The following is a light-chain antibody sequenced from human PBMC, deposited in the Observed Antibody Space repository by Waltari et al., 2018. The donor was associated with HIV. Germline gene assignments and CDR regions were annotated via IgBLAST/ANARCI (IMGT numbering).Light chain of an antibody. J-gene: IGLJ1*01. V-gene: IGLV3-21*02. Sequence: SYVLTQPPSVSVAPGQTARITCGGNNIGSKNVHWYQQKPRQAPVLVVFTGGDRPSGIPQRLAGSSSENTATLTISRVEGGDEADYYCQVWDSSSDHPGVFGSGTKVTVL. CDR1: NIGSKN. CDR3: QVWDSSSDHPGV. CDR2: TGG.